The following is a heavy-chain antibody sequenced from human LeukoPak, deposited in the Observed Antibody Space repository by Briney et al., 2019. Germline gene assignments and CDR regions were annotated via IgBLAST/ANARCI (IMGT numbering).Heavy chain of an antibody. Sequence: GASVTVSCKASGYIFTTYYLHWVRQAPGQKPEWMGWIKANSGDTNYAQKFQGRVTMTRDTSISTVYMELSGLTADDTAVYYCTRVGDDYPYWGPGTLVTVSS. CDR3: TRVGDDYPY. CDR2: IKANSGDT. CDR1: GYIFTTYY. D-gene: IGHD5-24*01. J-gene: IGHJ4*02. V-gene: IGHV1-2*02.